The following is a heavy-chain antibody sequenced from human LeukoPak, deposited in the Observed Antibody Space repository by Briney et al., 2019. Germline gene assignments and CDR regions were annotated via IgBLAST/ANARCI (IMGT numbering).Heavy chain of an antibody. D-gene: IGHD3-10*01. Sequence: SETLSLTCAVSGGSISNYYWSWIRQPAGKGLEWIGRFYTSGSPNFNPSLRSRFTMSVDTSKKQFSLKLSSVTAADTAGYSCSGESGFYCGSGTSITPRTYFDCWGQGIRVTVSS. CDR1: GGSISNYY. J-gene: IGHJ4*02. CDR3: SGESGFYCGSGTSITPRTYFDC. V-gene: IGHV4-4*07. CDR2: FYTSGSP.